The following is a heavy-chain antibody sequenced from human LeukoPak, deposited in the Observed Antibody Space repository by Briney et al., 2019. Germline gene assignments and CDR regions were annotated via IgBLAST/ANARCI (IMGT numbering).Heavy chain of an antibody. CDR2: IYPGDSDT. CDR1: GYSFTSYW. Sequence: GESLKISCKGSGYSFTSYWIGWVRQMPAKNLEWMVIIYPGDSDTRYSPSFQGQVSISADKSISTAYLQWSSLKASDTAMYYCARLGYCTITSCPEVHFDYWGQGALVTVSS. CDR3: ARLGYCTITSCPEVHFDY. V-gene: IGHV5-51*01. J-gene: IGHJ4*02. D-gene: IGHD2-2*01.